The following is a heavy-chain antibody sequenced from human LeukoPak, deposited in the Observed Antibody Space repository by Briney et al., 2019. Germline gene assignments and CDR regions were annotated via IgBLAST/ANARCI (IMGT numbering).Heavy chain of an antibody. V-gene: IGHV4-59*01. CDR2: IYYSGST. CDR3: ARAGIVVVPAATVNWFDP. Sequence: SETLSLTCTVSGGSISSYYWSWIRQPPGKGLEWIGYIYYSGSTNYNPSLKSRVTISVDTSKNQFSLKLSSVTAADTAVYYCARAGIVVVPAATVNWFDPWGQGTLVTVSS. D-gene: IGHD2-2*01. J-gene: IGHJ5*02. CDR1: GGSISSYY.